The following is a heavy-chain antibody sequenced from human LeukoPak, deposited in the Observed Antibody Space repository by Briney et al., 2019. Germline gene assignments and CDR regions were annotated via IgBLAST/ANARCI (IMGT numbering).Heavy chain of an antibody. CDR2: IYYGGST. CDR3: ARVDEYGDSILDY. V-gene: IGHV4-59*01. CDR1: GGSISSYY. J-gene: IGHJ4*02. Sequence: PSETLSLTCTVSGGSISSYYWSWIRQPPGKGLEWIGYIYYGGSTNYNPSLKSRVTMSVDTSKNQFSLKLSSVTAADTAVYYCARVDEYGDSILDYWGQGTLVTVSS. D-gene: IGHD4-17*01.